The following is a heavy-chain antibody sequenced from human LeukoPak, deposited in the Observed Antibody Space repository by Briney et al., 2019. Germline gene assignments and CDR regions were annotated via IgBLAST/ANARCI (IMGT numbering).Heavy chain of an antibody. CDR3: VSQSGYSSASLDY. CDR2: TYYRSKLYN. V-gene: IGHV6-1*01. D-gene: IGHD6-25*01. CDR1: GDSFSSNSAA. Sequence: PSQTLSLTCAISGDSFSSNSAAWNWIRQSPSRGLEWLGRTYYRSKLYNDYAVSVESRININPDTSKNQFTLQRNSVAPEDTAVYYFVSQSGYSSASLDYGGQGTLVTVSS. J-gene: IGHJ4*02.